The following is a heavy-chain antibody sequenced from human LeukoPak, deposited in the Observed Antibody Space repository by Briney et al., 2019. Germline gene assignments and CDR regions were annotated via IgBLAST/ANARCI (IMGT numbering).Heavy chain of an antibody. CDR1: GYTFTGYY. J-gene: IGHJ4*02. V-gene: IGHV1-2*02. D-gene: IGHD5-24*01. CDR2: INPNSGGT. Sequence: ASVKVSCKASGYTFTGYYMHWVRQAPGQGLEWMGWINPNSGGTNYAQKFQGRVTMTRDTSISTAYMELSRLRSDDTAVYYRARGANLGFRGDGYNFDYWGQGTLVTVSS. CDR3: ARGANLGFRGDGYNFDY.